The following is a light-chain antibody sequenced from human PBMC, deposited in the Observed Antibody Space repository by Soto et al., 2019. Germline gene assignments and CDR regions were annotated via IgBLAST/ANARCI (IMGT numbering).Light chain of an antibody. CDR1: QSITSH. CDR2: GTS. J-gene: IGKJ1*01. Sequence: EIVMTQSPATLSVSPGERATLSCRASQSITSHLAWYQHRPGQAPRLLIYGTSTRATGIPARFSGSGSGTVFTLTISSLQAEDFAVYYCQQYYNWPPWTFGQGTKVEFK. V-gene: IGKV3-15*01. CDR3: QQYYNWPPWT.